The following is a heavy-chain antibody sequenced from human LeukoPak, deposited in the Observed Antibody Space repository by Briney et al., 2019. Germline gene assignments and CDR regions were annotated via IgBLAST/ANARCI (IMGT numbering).Heavy chain of an antibody. V-gene: IGHV7-4-1*02. Sequence: ASVKVSCKASGYTFTSYAMNWVRQAPGQGLEWMGWINTNTGDPTYAQGFTGRFVFSLDTSVSTAYLQISSLMAEDTAVYYCARDLGRYFDWLRPPYFDYWSQGTLVTASS. CDR2: INTNTGDP. CDR3: ARDLGRYFDWLRPPYFDY. D-gene: IGHD3-9*01. J-gene: IGHJ4*02. CDR1: GYTFTSYA.